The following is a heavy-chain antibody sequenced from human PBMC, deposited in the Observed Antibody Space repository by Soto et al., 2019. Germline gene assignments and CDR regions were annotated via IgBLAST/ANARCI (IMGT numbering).Heavy chain of an antibody. V-gene: IGHV1-8*01. D-gene: IGHD6-6*01. CDR1: GYTFTSYD. J-gene: IGHJ5*02. CDR2: MNPNSGNT. Sequence: QVQLVQSGAEVKKPGASVKVSCKASGYTFTSYDINWVRQATGQGLEWMGWMNPNSGNTGYAQKFPGRVTMTRNTSISTAYMELSSLRSEDTAVYYCARGAVPYSSSSANWFDPWGQGTLVTVSS. CDR3: ARGAVPYSSSSANWFDP.